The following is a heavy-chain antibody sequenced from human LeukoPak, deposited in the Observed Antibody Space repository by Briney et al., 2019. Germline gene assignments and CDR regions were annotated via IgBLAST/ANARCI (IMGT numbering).Heavy chain of an antibody. Sequence: GGSLRLSCAASGFTFSSYAMHWVRQAPGKGLEWVAVISYDGSNKYYADSVKGRFTISRDNSKNTLYLQMNSLRAEDTAVYYCARDSTVSLAPDWNGGMDVWGQGTTVTVSS. CDR2: ISYDGSNK. V-gene: IGHV3-30*04. CDR1: GFTFSSYA. CDR3: ARDSTVSLAPDWNGGMDV. J-gene: IGHJ6*02. D-gene: IGHD4-17*01.